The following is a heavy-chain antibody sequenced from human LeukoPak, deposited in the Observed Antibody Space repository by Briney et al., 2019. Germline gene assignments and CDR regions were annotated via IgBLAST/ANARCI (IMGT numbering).Heavy chain of an antibody. CDR3: ARLPTGYPNWFDP. D-gene: IGHD3-9*01. V-gene: IGHV4-39*01. CDR1: GGSIISSSYN. Sequence: SETLSLTCAVPGGSIISSSYNWGWIRQPPGKGLEWIGTIYHSGTTYYNPSLKSRVTISVDTSKNQFFLKLSSVTAADTAVYYCARLPTGYPNWFDPWGQGSLVTVSS. J-gene: IGHJ5*02. CDR2: IYHSGTT.